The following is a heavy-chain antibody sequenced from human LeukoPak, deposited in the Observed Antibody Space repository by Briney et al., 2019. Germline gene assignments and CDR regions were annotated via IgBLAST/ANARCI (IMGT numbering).Heavy chain of an antibody. Sequence: GESLKISCKGSGYRFTTYWIGWVRPMPGKGLGWMGIIYPGDSDTRHSPSFQGQVTISADKSISTAYLQWRSLTASDTAMYYCARRIGQWLADDGFDVWGQGTMVTVSS. CDR1: GYRFTTYW. CDR2: IYPGDSDT. CDR3: ARRIGQWLADDGFDV. J-gene: IGHJ3*01. V-gene: IGHV5-51*01. D-gene: IGHD6-19*01.